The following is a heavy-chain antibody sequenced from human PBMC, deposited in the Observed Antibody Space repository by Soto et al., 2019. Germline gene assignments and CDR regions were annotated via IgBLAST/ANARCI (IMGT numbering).Heavy chain of an antibody. V-gene: IGHV6-1*01. CDR3: SIAKEYSRPSLLGV. D-gene: IGHD6-6*01. CDR2: TYFRSKWYN. CDR1: GDSVSSNSAA. Sequence: SQTLSLTCAISGDSVSSNSAAWNWIRQSPSRDLEWLGRTYFRSKWYNDYAVSVKSRLTINPDTSKNQFYLQLNSVTPENTAVYCCSIAKEYSRPSLLGVWGRRTMVLVSS. J-gene: IGHJ6*01.